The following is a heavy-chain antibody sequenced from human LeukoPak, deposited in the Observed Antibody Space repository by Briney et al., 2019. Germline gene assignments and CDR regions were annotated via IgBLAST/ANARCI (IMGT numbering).Heavy chain of an antibody. CDR3: ARERDSSGYWSFDY. CDR1: GYTFTSYG. CDR2: ISAYNGNT. Sequence: GASVKVSCKASGYTFTSYGISWVRQAPGQGLEWMGWISAYNGNTNYAQKLQGRVTMTTDTSTSTAYMELRSLRSDDTAVYYCARERDSSGYWSFDYWGQGTLVTVSS. J-gene: IGHJ4*02. D-gene: IGHD3-22*01. V-gene: IGHV1-18*01.